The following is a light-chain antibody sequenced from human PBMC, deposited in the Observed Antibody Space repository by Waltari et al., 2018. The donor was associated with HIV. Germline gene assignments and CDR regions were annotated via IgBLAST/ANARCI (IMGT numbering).Light chain of an antibody. CDR3: QQYYTYPWT. CDR2: QAS. Sequence: DIQMTQSPSTLSASVGDRVTITCRARQSISMWLAWYQQKPGQDPKLLIYQASDLESGVPSRFSGSGSETEFTLTISSLQPDDFAVYYCQQYYTYPWTFGQGTKVEIK. J-gene: IGKJ1*01. CDR1: QSISMW. V-gene: IGKV1-5*03.